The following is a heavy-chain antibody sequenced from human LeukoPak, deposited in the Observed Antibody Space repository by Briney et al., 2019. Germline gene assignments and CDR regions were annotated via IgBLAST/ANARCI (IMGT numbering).Heavy chain of an antibody. D-gene: IGHD5-24*01. J-gene: IGHJ6*02. CDR1: GFTFSSYG. CDR2: ISYDGSNK. Sequence: PGRSLRLSCAASGFTFSSYGMHWVRQAPGKGLEWVAVISYDGSNKYYADSVKGRFTISRDNSKNTLYLQMNSLRAEDTAVYYCAKNLGDGYNLDYSYGMDVWGQGTTVTVSS. V-gene: IGHV3-30*18. CDR3: AKNLGDGYNLDYSYGMDV.